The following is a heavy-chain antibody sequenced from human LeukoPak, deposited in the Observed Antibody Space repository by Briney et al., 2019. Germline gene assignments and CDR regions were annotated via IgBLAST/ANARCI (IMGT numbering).Heavy chain of an antibody. CDR1: GGTFSSYA. Sequence: ASVKVPCKASGGTFSSYAISWVRQAPGQGLEWMGGIIPIFGTANYAQKFQGRVTITADESTSTAYMELSSLRSEDTAVYYCARDRTAYDYIWGSYRHFDYWGQGTLVTVSS. J-gene: IGHJ4*02. CDR2: IIPIFGTA. CDR3: ARDRTAYDYIWGSYRHFDY. V-gene: IGHV1-69*13. D-gene: IGHD3-16*02.